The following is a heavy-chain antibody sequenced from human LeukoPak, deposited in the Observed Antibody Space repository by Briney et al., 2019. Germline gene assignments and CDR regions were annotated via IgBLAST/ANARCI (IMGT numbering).Heavy chain of an antibody. V-gene: IGHV3-30*02. CDR3: AKDRLVFSSSPDAFDI. J-gene: IGHJ3*02. CDR2: IRYDGSNK. D-gene: IGHD6-13*01. CDR1: GFTFSSYG. Sequence: PGGSLRLSCAASGFTFSSYGMHWVRQAPGKGLEWVAFIRYDGSNKYYADSVKGRFTISRDNSKNTLYLQMNSLRAEDTAVYYCAKDRLVFSSSPDAFDIWGQGTMVTVSS.